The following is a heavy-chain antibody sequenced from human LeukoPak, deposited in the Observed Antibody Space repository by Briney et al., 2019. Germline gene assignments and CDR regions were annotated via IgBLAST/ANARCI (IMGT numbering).Heavy chain of an antibody. D-gene: IGHD2-15*01. Sequence: GASVKVSCKASGGTFSSYAISWVRQAPGQGLEWMGGIIPIFGTANYAQKFQGRVTITADESTSTAYMELSSLRSEDTAVYYSASERAGGSLYYYYGMDVWGKGTTVTVSS. CDR1: GGTFSSYA. J-gene: IGHJ6*04. CDR3: ASERAGGSLYYYYGMDV. V-gene: IGHV1-69*13. CDR2: IIPIFGTA.